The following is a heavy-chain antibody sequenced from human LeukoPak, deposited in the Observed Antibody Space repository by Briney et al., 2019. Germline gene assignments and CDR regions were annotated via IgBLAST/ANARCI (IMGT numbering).Heavy chain of an antibody. CDR3: AISGLGFGEFRGLDY. V-gene: IGHV3-53*01. CDR1: GFNVSNNY. CDR2: IFSSGPT. J-gene: IGHJ4*02. D-gene: IGHD3-10*01. Sequence: GGSVRLSCAASGFNVSNNYMNWVRQAPGKGLEWVSVIFSSGPTYYADSVKGRFTISRDTSKNALYLQMNSLRAEDTAVYYCAISGLGFGEFRGLDYWGQGTLVTASS.